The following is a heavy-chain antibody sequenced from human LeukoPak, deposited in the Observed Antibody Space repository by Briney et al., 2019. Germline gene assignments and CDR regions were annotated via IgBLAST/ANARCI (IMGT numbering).Heavy chain of an antibody. CDR3: ARGKIRFLEWLGPNWFDP. Sequence: SETLSLTCAVYGGSFSGYYWSWIRQPPGKGLEWIGEINHGGSTNYNPSLKSRVTISVDTSKNQFSLKLSSVTAADTAVYYCARGKIRFLEWLGPNWFDPWGQGTLVTVSS. J-gene: IGHJ5*02. CDR2: INHGGST. V-gene: IGHV4-34*01. D-gene: IGHD3-3*01. CDR1: GGSFSGYY.